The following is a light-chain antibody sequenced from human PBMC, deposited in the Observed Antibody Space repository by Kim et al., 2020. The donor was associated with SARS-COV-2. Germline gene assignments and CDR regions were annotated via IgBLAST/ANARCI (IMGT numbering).Light chain of an antibody. V-gene: IGKV3-20*01. CDR2: GAS. J-gene: IGKJ2*01. CDR3: QQYTESSFT. CDR1: QSVYSGY. Sequence: EVVLTQSPGTLSLSPGERATLSCRASQSVYSGYFGWYQQKPGQAPRLLIYGASNRVTGIPDRFSGSGSGTDFSLTISRLEPEDFAVYYCQQYTESSFTFGQGTKLEI.